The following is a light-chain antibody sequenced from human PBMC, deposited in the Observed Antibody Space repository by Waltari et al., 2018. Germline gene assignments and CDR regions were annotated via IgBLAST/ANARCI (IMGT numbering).Light chain of an antibody. CDR1: RSVGSW. CDR2: KAS. V-gene: IGKV1-5*03. CDR3: QQYNTYPLT. Sequence: NQMTQSPSTLSASVGDRVTITCRASRSVGSWLAWYQQQPGKAPRLLIYKASTLENGDPSRFSGSGSGTEFALTISSLHPDDFATYYCQQYNTYPLTFGGGTRVEIK. J-gene: IGKJ4*01.